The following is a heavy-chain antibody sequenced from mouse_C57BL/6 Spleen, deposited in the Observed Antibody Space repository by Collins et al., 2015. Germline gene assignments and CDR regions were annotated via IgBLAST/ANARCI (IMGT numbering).Heavy chain of an antibody. V-gene: IGHV14-4*01. Sequence: ASGFNIKDDYMHWVKQRPEQGLEWIGWIDPENGDTEYASKFQGKATIRADTSSNTAYLQLSSLTSEDTAVYYCTTGFSWGQGTSVTVSS. CDR3: TTGFS. J-gene: IGHJ4*01. CDR2: IDPENGDT. CDR1: GFNIKDDY.